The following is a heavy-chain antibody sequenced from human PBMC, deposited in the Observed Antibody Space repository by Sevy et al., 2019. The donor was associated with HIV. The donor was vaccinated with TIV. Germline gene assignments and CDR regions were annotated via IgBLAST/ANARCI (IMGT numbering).Heavy chain of an antibody. Sequence: GGSLRLSCAASGFTFSSYWMSWVRQAPGKGLEWVANIKQDGSEKYYVDSVKGRFTISRDNAKNSLYLQMNSLRAEDTAVYYFASDSSSSLYYYYGMDVWGQGTTVTVSS. CDR3: ASDSSSSLYYYYGMDV. CDR2: IKQDGSEK. D-gene: IGHD6-6*01. J-gene: IGHJ6*02. V-gene: IGHV3-7*01. CDR1: GFTFSSYW.